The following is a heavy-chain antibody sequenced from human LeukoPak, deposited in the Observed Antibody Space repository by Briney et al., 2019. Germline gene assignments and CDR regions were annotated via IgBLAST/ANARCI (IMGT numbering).Heavy chain of an antibody. V-gene: IGHV4-34*01. CDR2: INHSGST. CDR3: ARAVVAGTSSWFDP. CDR1: GGSFSGYY. D-gene: IGHD6-19*01. Sequence: SETLSLTCAVYGGSFSGYYWSWIRQPPGKGLEWIGEINHSGSTNYNPSLKSRVTISVDTSKNQFSLKLSSVTAADTAVYYCARAVVAGTSSWFDPWGQGTLVTVSS. J-gene: IGHJ5*02.